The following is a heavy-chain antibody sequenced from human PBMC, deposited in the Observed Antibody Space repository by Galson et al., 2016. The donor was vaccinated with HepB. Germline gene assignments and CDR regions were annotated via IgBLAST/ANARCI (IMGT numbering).Heavy chain of an antibody. CDR3: ARAVMLGRGMDV. Sequence: CAISGDSVYNNGAAWVWIRQSPSRGLEWLGRTFYRSTWENHYAGSVKNRITISPDTSRNQFSLHLNSFTPEDTAVYYCARAVMLGRGMDVWGQGTTVTVSS. CDR1: GDSVYNNGAA. D-gene: IGHD3-10*01. J-gene: IGHJ6*02. V-gene: IGHV6-1*01. CDR2: TFYRSTWEN.